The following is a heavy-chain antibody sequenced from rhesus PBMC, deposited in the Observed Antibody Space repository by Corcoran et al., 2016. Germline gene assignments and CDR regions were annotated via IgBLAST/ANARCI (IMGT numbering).Heavy chain of an antibody. CDR3: ARRGNFDAFDF. CDR1: GGSIYVYS. V-gene: IGHV4-81*01. J-gene: IGHJ3*01. Sequence: QLQLQESGPGLVKPSETLSLTCAVSGGSIYVYSWSWIRPPPGKGLDWIGDIDVNVAGTNYNPSLKSRVTISKDTAKNQFSLNLRSVSAADTAVYYCARRGNFDAFDFWGQGLRVTVSS. CDR2: IDVNVAGT.